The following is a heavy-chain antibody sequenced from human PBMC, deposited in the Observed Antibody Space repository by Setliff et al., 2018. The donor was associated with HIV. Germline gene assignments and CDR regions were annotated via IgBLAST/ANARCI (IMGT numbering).Heavy chain of an antibody. CDR3: AREWSYSAFDTFDV. V-gene: IGHV4-4*07. CDR2: IYTSGST. Sequence: SETLSLTCTVSGGSISSYYWSWIRQPAGRGLEWIGRIYTSGSTNYNPSLKSRVTMSVDTSKNQVSLKLGSVTAADTAVYYCAREWSYSAFDTFDVWGQGTMVTVSS. J-gene: IGHJ3*01. D-gene: IGHD1-26*01. CDR1: GGSISSYY.